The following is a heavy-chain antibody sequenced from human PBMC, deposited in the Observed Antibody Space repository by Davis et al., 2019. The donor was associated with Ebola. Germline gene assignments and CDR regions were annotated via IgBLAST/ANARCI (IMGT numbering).Heavy chain of an antibody. V-gene: IGHV1-24*01. CDR1: GYTLTGLS. CDR3: ATVQLPMGAYMDV. Sequence: ASVKVSCKVSGYTLTGLSMHWVRQAPGKGLEWMGGFDPEDGETIYAQKFQGRVTMTEDTSTDTAYMELSILRSEDTAVYYCATVQLPMGAYMDVWGKGTTVTVSS. CDR2: FDPEDGET. D-gene: IGHD2-2*01. J-gene: IGHJ6*03.